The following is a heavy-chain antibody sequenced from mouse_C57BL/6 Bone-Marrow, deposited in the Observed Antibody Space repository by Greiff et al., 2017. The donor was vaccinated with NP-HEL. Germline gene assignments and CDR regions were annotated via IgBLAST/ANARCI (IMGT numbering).Heavy chain of an antibody. D-gene: IGHD2-4*01. CDR1: GFTFSNYW. J-gene: IGHJ3*01. V-gene: IGHV6-3*01. CDR3: TAGLRRRAWFAY. CDR2: IRLKSDNYAT. Sequence: ASGGGLVQPGGSMKLSCVASGFTFSNYWMNWVRQSPEKGLEWVAQIRLKSDNYATHYAESVKGRFTISRDDSKSSVYLQMNNLRAEDTGIYYCTAGLRRRAWFAYWGQGTLVTVSA.